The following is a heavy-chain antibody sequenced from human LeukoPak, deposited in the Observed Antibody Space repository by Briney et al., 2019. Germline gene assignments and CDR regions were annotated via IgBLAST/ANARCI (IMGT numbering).Heavy chain of an antibody. D-gene: IGHD2-15*01. CDR3: ARDGGYCSGVTCYNHYYYMDV. CDR1: GGSVSGCY. J-gene: IGHJ6*03. V-gene: IGHV4-34*10. Sequence: PSETLSLTCAVYGGSVSGCYWSWIRQSPGKGLEWIGEIDPSGGTNYNTSLKSRVTMSVDTSKNLFSLKLTSVTAADTAVYYCARDGGYCSGVTCYNHYYYMDVWGKGTTVTISS. CDR2: IDPSGGT.